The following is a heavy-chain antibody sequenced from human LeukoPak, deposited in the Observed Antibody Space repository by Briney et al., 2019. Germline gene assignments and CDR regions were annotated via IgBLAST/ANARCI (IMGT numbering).Heavy chain of an antibody. V-gene: IGHV1-2*06. CDR3: ARDDPITMRDYYGMDV. Sequence: ASVKVSCKASGYTFTGYYMHWVRQAPGQGLEWMGRINPNSGGTNYAQKFQGRVTMTRDTSISTAYMELSRLRSDDTAVYYCARDDPITMRDYYGMDVWGQGSTVAVSS. CDR1: GYTFTGYY. J-gene: IGHJ6*02. D-gene: IGHD3-10*01. CDR2: INPNSGGT.